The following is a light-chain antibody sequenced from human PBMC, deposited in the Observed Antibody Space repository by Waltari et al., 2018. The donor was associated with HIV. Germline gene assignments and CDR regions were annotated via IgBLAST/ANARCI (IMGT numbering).Light chain of an antibody. CDR1: SSDVGKFDY. V-gene: IGLV2-11*01. CDR3: QSYDSSLSGHVV. J-gene: IGLJ2*01. CDR2: DVS. Sequence: QSALTQPRSVSGSPGQSVTISCTGSSSDVGKFDYVSWYQYHPAKAPKVMIFDVSNRPSGVPDRFSGSKSGTSASLAITGLQAEDEADYYCQSYDSSLSGHVVFGGGTKLTVL.